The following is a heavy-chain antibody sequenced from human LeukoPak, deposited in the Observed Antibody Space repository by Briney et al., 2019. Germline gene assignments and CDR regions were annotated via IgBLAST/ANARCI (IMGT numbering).Heavy chain of an antibody. J-gene: IGHJ4*02. D-gene: IGHD3-16*01. CDR1: GFTFNSYA. V-gene: IGHV3-23*01. Sequence: GGSLRLSCAASGFTFNSYAMIWVRQAPGKGLESISSISTTGDRTYYADSVKGRFAISRDNSKNTLYLQMNSLRAEDTAVYYCAKLGGIVASWLGYLDYWGQGTLVTVSS. CDR2: ISTTGDRT. CDR3: AKLGGIVASWLGYLDY.